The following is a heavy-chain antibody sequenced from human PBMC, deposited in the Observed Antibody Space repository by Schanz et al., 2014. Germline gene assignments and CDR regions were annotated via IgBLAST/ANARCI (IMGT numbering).Heavy chain of an antibody. V-gene: IGHV3-23*01. J-gene: IGHJ4*02. Sequence: EVHLLESGGGLVEPGGSLRLSCATSGFTFGDYVMSWVRQAPGKGLEWVSTIGTSGGTNYAESVKGRFTISRDNSKNTLYLQMNSLRAEDTAVYFCAKIERNEDWGQGTLVTVSS. CDR2: IGTSGGT. D-gene: IGHD1-1*01. CDR3: AKIERNED. CDR1: GFTFGDYV.